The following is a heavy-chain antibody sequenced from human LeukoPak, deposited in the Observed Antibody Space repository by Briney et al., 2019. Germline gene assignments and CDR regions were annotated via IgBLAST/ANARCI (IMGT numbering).Heavy chain of an antibody. Sequence: SETLSLTCTVSGGSISSGSYYWSWIRQPAGKGLEWIGRIYTSGSTNYNPSLKSRVTISVDTSKNQFSLKLSSVTAADTAVYYCARDALYYGSGRDAFDIWGQGTMVTVSS. V-gene: IGHV4-61*02. CDR1: GGSISSGSYY. CDR3: ARDALYYGSGRDAFDI. J-gene: IGHJ3*02. CDR2: IYTSGST. D-gene: IGHD3-10*01.